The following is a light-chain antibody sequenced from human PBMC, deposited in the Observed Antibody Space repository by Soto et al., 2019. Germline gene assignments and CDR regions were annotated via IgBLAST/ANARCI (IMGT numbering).Light chain of an antibody. Sequence: QSALTQPPSVSGSPGQSVTISCTGTSSDVGNYNRVSWYQQPPGTAPKLMIYEVSNRPSGVPDRLSGSKSGNTASLTISGLQAEDEADDYCSSYISIFNRVFGGGTQLSVL. V-gene: IGLV2-18*02. CDR2: EVS. CDR3: SSYISIFNRV. CDR1: SSDVGNYNR. J-gene: IGLJ3*02.